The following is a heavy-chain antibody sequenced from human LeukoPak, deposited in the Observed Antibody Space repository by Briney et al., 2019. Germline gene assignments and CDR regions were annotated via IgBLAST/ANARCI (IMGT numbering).Heavy chain of an antibody. Sequence: ASVKVSCKASGYTFTGYYMHWVRQAPGQGLEWMGWINPNSGGTNYAQKFQGRVTMTRDTSISTAYMELSRLRSDDTAVYYCARAVTTVVTDYYYYMDVWGKGTTVTVSS. J-gene: IGHJ6*03. CDR1: GYTFTGYY. V-gene: IGHV1-2*02. CDR3: ARAVTTVVTDYYYYMDV. CDR2: INPNSGGT. D-gene: IGHD4-23*01.